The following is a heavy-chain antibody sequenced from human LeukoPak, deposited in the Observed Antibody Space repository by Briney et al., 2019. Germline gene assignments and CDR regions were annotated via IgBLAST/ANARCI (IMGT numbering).Heavy chain of an antibody. CDR3: TTGWGYCSSTSGYPLGYYYYYYYMDV. V-gene: IGHV3-15*01. Sequence: GGSLRLSCAASGFTVSSNYMSWVRQAPGKGLEWVGRIKSKTDGGTTDYAAPVKGRSTISRDDSKHTLYLQMNSLKAEDTAVFYCTTGWGYCSSTSGYPLGYYYYYYYMDVWSKGTTVTVSS. CDR1: GFTVSSNY. CDR2: IKSKTDGGTT. D-gene: IGHD2-2*01. J-gene: IGHJ6*03.